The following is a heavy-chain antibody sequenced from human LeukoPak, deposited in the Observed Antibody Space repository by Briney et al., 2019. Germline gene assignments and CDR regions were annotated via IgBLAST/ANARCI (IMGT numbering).Heavy chain of an antibody. CDR3: ARGASPKDAVFFDY. V-gene: IGHV4-61*02. D-gene: IGHD3-16*01. CDR2: VHSSGDI. J-gene: IGHJ4*02. CDR1: GASITSGSYY. Sequence: SETLSLTCSVSGASITSGSYYWGWFRQPAGKGLEWIGRVHSSGDIYHNAAFRSRAAVSGDASKNQFSLQLNSVTAADTAVYYCARGASPKDAVFFDYWGQGALITVSS.